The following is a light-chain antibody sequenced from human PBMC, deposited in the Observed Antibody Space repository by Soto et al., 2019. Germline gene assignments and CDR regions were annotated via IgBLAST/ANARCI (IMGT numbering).Light chain of an antibody. J-gene: IGKJ1*01. CDR2: DAS. V-gene: IGKV1-5*01. Sequence: DFQMTQSPSTLSASVGDRVTITCRASQNINNWVAWYQQKPGKAPKFLIYDASTLQRGVSSRFSGSGFGTKFSLTINSLQPDDSGSYYCQHTRTFGQGTKVEVK. CDR1: QNINNW. CDR3: QHTRT.